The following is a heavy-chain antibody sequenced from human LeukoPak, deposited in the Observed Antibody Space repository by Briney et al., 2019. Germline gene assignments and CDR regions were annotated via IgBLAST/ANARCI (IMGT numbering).Heavy chain of an antibody. J-gene: IGHJ4*02. D-gene: IGHD3-3*01. CDR3: ARHPKTYYDFWSGYQPPHYFDY. CDR2: IYYSGST. V-gene: IGHV4-39*01. CDR1: GGSISSSSYY. Sequence: PSETLSLTCTVSGGSISSSSYYWGWIRQPPGKGLEWIGSIYYSGSTYYNPSLKSRVTISVDTSRNQFSLKLSSVTAADTAVYYCARHPKTYYDFWSGYQPPHYFDYRGPGTLVNVSS.